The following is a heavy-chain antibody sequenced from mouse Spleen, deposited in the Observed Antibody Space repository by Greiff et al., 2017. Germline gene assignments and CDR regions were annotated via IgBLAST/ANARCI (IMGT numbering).Heavy chain of an antibody. CDR1: GFTFSDYG. Sequence: VQLKESGGGLVKPGGSLKLSCAASGFTFSDYGMHWVRQAPEKGLEWVAYISSGSSTIYYADTVKGRFTISRDNAKNTLFLQMTSLRSEDTAMYYCARWDYYGSSLDYWGQGTTLTVSS. D-gene: IGHD1-1*01. CDR3: ARWDYYGSSLDY. CDR2: ISSGSSTI. V-gene: IGHV5-17*01. J-gene: IGHJ2*01.